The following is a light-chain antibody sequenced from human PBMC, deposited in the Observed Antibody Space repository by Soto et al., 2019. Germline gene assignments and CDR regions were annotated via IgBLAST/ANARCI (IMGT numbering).Light chain of an antibody. V-gene: IGLV1-44*01. CDR2: SNN. Sequence: QSVLTEPPSASGTPGQRVTISCSGSSSNIGSNTVNWYQQLPGTAPKHLIYSNNQRPSGVPDRFSGSKSGTSASLAISGLQSEDEADYYCTAWDDSLNGQVFGTGTKLTVL. CDR1: SSNIGSNT. J-gene: IGLJ1*01. CDR3: TAWDDSLNGQV.